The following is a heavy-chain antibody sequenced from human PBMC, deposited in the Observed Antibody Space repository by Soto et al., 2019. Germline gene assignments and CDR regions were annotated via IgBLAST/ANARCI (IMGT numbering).Heavy chain of an antibody. CDR2: IYHSGST. Sequence: PSETLSLTCAVSGVSISSGGYSWSWIRQPPGKGLEWIGYIYHSGSTYYNPSLKSRVTISVDRSKNQFSLKLSSVTAADTAVYYCARGPPFGGWGQGTLVTVSS. D-gene: IGHD3-16*01. J-gene: IGHJ4*02. V-gene: IGHV4-30-2*01. CDR1: GVSISSGGYS. CDR3: ARGPPFGG.